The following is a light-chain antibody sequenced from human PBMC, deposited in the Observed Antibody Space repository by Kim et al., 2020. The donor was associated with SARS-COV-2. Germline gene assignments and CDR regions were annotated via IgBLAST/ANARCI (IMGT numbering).Light chain of an antibody. V-gene: IGKV3-20*01. J-gene: IGKJ4*01. Sequence: SPGERATLSCRASQSVTSNYLAWYQQKPGQAPRLLIYGASSRATGIPDRFSGSGSGTDFTLTISRLEPEDFAVFYCQQHAHSPLTFGGGTKVDIK. CDR2: GAS. CDR3: QQHAHSPLT. CDR1: QSVTSNY.